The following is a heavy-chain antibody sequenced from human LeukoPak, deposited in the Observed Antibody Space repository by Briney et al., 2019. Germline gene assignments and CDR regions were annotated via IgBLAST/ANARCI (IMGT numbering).Heavy chain of an antibody. D-gene: IGHD2-2*01. CDR2: ISWNSGSI. J-gene: IGHJ4*02. Sequence: PGGSLRLSCAASGFTFDDYAMHWVRQAPGKGLEWVSGISWNSGSIGYADSVKGRFTISRDNAKNSLYLQMNSLRAEDTALYYCARVGCSSPSCYYVYWGQGTLVTVSS. V-gene: IGHV3-9*01. CDR1: GFTFDDYA. CDR3: ARVGCSSPSCYYVY.